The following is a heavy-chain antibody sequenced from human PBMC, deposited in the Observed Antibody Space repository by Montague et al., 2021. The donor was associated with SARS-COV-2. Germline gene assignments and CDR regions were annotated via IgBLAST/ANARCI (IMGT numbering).Heavy chain of an antibody. CDR3: ARERYSFSLTRGSTWFDP. Sequence: SETLSLTCAVHGGSFSGYYWSWIRQPPGKGLEWIGEINHSGSTNYNQSLKSRVTISVDTSKNQFSLKLSSVTAADTAVYYCARERYSFSLTRGSTWFDPWGQGTLVTVSS. D-gene: IGHD3-9*01. CDR1: GGSFSGYY. CDR2: INHSGST. J-gene: IGHJ5*02. V-gene: IGHV4-34*01.